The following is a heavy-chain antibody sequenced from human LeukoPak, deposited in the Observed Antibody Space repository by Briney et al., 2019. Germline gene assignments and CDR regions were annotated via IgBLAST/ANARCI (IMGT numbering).Heavy chain of an antibody. Sequence: GGSLRLSCAASGFTFSSYAMSRVRQAPGKGLEWVSAISGSGGSTYYADSVKGRFTISRDNSKNTLYLQMNSLRAEDTAVYYCAKSSTYYYDSNWFDPWGQGTLVTVSS. CDR2: ISGSGGST. J-gene: IGHJ5*02. V-gene: IGHV3-23*01. D-gene: IGHD3-22*01. CDR1: GFTFSSYA. CDR3: AKSSTYYYDSNWFDP.